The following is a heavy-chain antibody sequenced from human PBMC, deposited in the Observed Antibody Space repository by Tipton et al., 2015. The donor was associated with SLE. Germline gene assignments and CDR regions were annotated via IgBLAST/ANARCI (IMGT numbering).Heavy chain of an antibody. CDR1: GGSISSTSHR. CDR3: ARSPRGGGYYPYYFDY. D-gene: IGHD3-3*01. CDR2: IYYSGST. Sequence: TLSLTCTVSGGSISSTSHRWGWIRQPPGKGLEWIGSIYYSGSTYYNPSLKSRVTISVDTSKNQFSLRLSSVTAADTAVYYWARSPRGGGYYPYYFDYWGQGTLVTVSS. V-gene: IGHV4-39*07. J-gene: IGHJ4*02.